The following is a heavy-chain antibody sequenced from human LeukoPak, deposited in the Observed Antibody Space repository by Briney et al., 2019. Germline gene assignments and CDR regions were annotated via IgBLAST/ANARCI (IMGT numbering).Heavy chain of an antibody. Sequence: GGSLRLSCAASEFTFSAYWMHWVRQAPGKGLVWVSRIRGDRSMTNYADSVKGRFTISRDNAKNTLYLQMSSLRLEDTAVYYCARENLAAAADYWGQGTVVTVSS. D-gene: IGHD6-25*01. V-gene: IGHV3-74*01. CDR2: IRGDRSMT. J-gene: IGHJ4*02. CDR3: ARENLAAAADY. CDR1: EFTFSAYW.